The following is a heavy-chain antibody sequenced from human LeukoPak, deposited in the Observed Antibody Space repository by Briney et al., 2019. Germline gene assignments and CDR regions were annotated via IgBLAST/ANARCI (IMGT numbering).Heavy chain of an antibody. J-gene: IGHJ4*02. CDR2: ISSSGSTI. Sequence: GGSLRLSCAASGFTFSSYEMTWVRQAPGKGLEWVSYISSSGSTIYYADSVKGRFTISRDNAKNSLYLQMNSLRAEDTAVYFCAREPGSYGDYVYWGQGTLVTVSS. CDR3: AREPGSYGDYVY. D-gene: IGHD4-17*01. CDR1: GFTFSSYE. V-gene: IGHV3-48*03.